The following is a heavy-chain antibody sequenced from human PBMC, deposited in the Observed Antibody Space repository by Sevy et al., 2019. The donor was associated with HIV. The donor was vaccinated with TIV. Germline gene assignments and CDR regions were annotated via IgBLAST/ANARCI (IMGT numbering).Heavy chain of an antibody. V-gene: IGHV3-15*01. CDR2: IKSKTDGGTT. D-gene: IGHD3-22*01. J-gene: IGHJ4*02. CDR3: TTDITMIVVIIEGNY. Sequence: GGSLRLSCAASGFTFSNAWMTWVRQAPGKGLEWVGRIKSKTDGGTTDYTAPVKGRFTISRDDSKNTLYLQMNSLKTEDTAVYYCTTDITMIVVIIEGNYWAQGTLVTVSS. CDR1: GFTFSNAW.